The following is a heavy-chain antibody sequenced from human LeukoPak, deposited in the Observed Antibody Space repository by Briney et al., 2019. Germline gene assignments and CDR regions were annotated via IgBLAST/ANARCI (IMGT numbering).Heavy chain of an antibody. Sequence: GASVKVSCKASGYTFTSYDMHWVRQAPGQGLEWMGWINPNSGDTNYAQKFQGRVTMTRDTTISTAYMELSRLRSDDTAVFYCATLMKHAGYLGQGTMVTVSS. CDR2: INPNSGDT. CDR1: GYTFTSYD. J-gene: IGHJ4*02. V-gene: IGHV1-2*02. D-gene: IGHD2-8*01. CDR3: ATLMKHAGY.